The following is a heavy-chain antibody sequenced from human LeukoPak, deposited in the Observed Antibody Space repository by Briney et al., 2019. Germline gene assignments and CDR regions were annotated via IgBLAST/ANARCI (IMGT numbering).Heavy chain of an antibody. CDR3: ARGLLGCGSTSCYPSSYYYYGMDV. CDR2: INHSGST. V-gene: IGHV4-34*01. J-gene: IGHJ6*02. D-gene: IGHD2-2*01. Sequence: SETLSLTCAVYGGSFSGYYWSWIRQPPGKGLEWIGEINHSGSTNYNPSLKSRVTISVDTSKNQFSLKLSSVTAADTAVYYCARGLLGCGSTSCYPSSYYYYGMDVWGQGTTVTVSS. CDR1: GGSFSGYY.